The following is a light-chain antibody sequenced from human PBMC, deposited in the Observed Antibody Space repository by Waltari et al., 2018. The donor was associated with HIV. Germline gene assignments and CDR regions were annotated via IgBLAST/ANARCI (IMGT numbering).Light chain of an antibody. Sequence: QSALTQPASVSGSPGQSIPISGTATSSHVGGYNWISWYHQYPGKAPQLMIYDVTDRPSGVSNRFSGSKSGTTASLTISGLQAEDEADYYCSSYTSTTAWVFGGGTKVTVL. CDR2: DVT. CDR3: SSYTSTTAWV. V-gene: IGLV2-14*01. CDR1: SSHVGGYNW. J-gene: IGLJ3*02.